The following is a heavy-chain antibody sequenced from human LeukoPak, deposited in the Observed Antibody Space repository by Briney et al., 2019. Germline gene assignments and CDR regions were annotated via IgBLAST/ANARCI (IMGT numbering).Heavy chain of an antibody. CDR2: IYHSGST. J-gene: IGHJ4*02. V-gene: IGHV4-4*02. CDR3: AVSYGGNSNFDY. CDR1: GGSISSSNW. D-gene: IGHD4-23*01. Sequence: SETLSLTCAVSGGSISSSNWWSWVRQPPGKGLEWIGEIYHSGSTNYNPSLKSRVTISVDTSKNQFSLKLSSVTAADTAVYYCAVSYGGNSNFDYWGQGTLVTVSS.